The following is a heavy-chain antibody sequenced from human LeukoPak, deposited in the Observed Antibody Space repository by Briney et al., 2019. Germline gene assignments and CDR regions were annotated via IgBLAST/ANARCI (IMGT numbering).Heavy chain of an antibody. CDR3: AKDARGSGSYPDY. J-gene: IGHJ4*02. D-gene: IGHD3-10*01. V-gene: IGHV3-30*18. Sequence: PGGSLRLSCAASGFTLSSYGMHWVRQAPGKGLEWVAVISYDGSNKCYADSVKGRFTISRDNSKNTLYLQMNSLKAEDTAVYYCAKDARGSGSYPDYWGQGTLVTVFS. CDR1: GFTLSSYG. CDR2: ISYDGSNK.